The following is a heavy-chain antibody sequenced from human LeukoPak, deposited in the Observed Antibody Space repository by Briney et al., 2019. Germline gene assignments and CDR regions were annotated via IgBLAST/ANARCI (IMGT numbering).Heavy chain of an antibody. CDR1: GFTFSTSA. CDR2: ISGSCGCI. CDR3: AKSRDGYYAYFDY. V-gene: IGHV3-23*01. J-gene: IGHJ4*02. D-gene: IGHD5-24*01. Sequence: AGSVRLSCAASGFTFSTSALSWARQAPGQGLEWVADISGSCGCIYYAHSVKGRFTISSDNSKNTMSLQMNSLRAEDTAIYYCAKSRDGYYAYFDYWGQGALVTVSS.